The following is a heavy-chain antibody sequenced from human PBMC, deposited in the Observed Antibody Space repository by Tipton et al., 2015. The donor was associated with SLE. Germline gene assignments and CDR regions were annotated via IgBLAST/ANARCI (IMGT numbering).Heavy chain of an antibody. D-gene: IGHD6-25*01. CDR3: ASPGYSSD. Sequence: LRLSCAVYGGSFSGYYWNWIRQPPGKGLEWIGEINHSGSTNYNPSLKSRVTISVDTSKNQFSLKLSSVTAADTAVYYCASPGYSSDWGQGTLVTVSS. J-gene: IGHJ4*02. V-gene: IGHV4-34*01. CDR2: INHSGST. CDR1: GGSFSGYY.